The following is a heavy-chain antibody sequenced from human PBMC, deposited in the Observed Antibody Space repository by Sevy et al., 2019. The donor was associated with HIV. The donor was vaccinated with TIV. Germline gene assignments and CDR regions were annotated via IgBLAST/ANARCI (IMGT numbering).Heavy chain of an antibody. D-gene: IGHD3-16*01. J-gene: IGHJ4*02. CDR1: GCTFSDYY. CDR3: ARDRRNYAGQYFDY. CDR2: ISSGSTYT. Sequence: GGSLRLSCAASGCTFSDYYMSWIRQAPGKGLEWVSDISSGSTYTNYADSVKGRFTISRDNAKNSLYLQMNSLTVEDTAVYYCARDRRNYAGQYFDYWRQGTLVTVSS. V-gene: IGHV3-11*06.